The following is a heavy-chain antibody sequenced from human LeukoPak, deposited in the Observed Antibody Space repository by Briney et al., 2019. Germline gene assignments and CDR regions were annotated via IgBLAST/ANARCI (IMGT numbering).Heavy chain of an antibody. D-gene: IGHD2-2*01. CDR1: GFIFSSYG. V-gene: IGHV3-33*01. CDR2: IWYDGSNK. Sequence: GGSLRLSCAASGFIFSSYGMHCVRQAPGKGLEWVAVIWYDGSNKYYADSVKGRFTISRDNSKNTLYLQMNSLRAEDTAVYYCARRYCSSTSCYFSNWFNPSGQGTLVTVSS. CDR3: ARRYCSSTSCYFSNWFNP. J-gene: IGHJ5*02.